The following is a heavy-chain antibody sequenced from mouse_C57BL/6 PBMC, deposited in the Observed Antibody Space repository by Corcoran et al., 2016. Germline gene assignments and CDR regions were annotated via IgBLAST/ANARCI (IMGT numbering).Heavy chain of an antibody. CDR3: AFYYSNYPAWFAY. CDR2: IYWDDDK. CDR1: GVSLSTSGMG. V-gene: IGHV8-12*01. D-gene: IGHD2-5*01. Sequence: QVTLKESGPGILQSSQTLSLTCSFSGVSLSTSGMGVSWIRQPSGKGLEWLAHIYWDDDKRYNPSLKSRLTLSKDTSRNQVFLKITSVDTADTATYFCAFYYSNYPAWFAYWGQGTLVTVSA. J-gene: IGHJ3*01.